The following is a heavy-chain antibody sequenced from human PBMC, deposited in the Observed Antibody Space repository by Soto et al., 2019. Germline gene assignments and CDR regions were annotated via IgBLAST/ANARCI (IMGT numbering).Heavy chain of an antibody. D-gene: IGHD3-10*01. V-gene: IGHV3-23*01. Sequence: GGSLRLSCAASGFTFSSYAMSWVRQAPGKGLEWVSAISGSGGSTYYADSVKGRFTISRDNSKNTLYLQMNSLRAEDTAVYYCAKLPLTWITMVRGAEWWFDPWGQGTLVTVSS. CDR3: AKLPLTWITMVRGAEWWFDP. CDR1: GFTFSSYA. J-gene: IGHJ5*02. CDR2: ISGSGGST.